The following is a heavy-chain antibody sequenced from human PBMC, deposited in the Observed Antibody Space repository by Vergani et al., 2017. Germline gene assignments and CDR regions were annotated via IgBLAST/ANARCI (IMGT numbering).Heavy chain of an antibody. CDR2: FDPEDGET. V-gene: IGHV1-24*01. J-gene: IGHJ3*02. CDR3: ATAIMEIIAAAGPWYAFDI. CDR1: GYTLTELS. D-gene: IGHD6-13*01. Sequence: QVQLVQSGAEVKKPGASVKVSCKVSGYTLTELSMHWVRQAPGKGLEWMGGFDPEDGETLYAQKFQGRVTMTEDTSTDTAYMELSSLRSEDTAVYYCATAIMEIIAAAGPWYAFDIWGQGTMVTVSS.